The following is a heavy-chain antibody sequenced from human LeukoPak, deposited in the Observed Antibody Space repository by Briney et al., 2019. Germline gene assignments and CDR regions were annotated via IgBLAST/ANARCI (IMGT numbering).Heavy chain of an antibody. Sequence: GASVKVSCKASGYTFTGYCMHWVRQAPGHRLEWMGWISPNSGGTNYAQKFQGRVTMTRDTSISTAYMELSRLRSDDTAVYYCARGHPYCSGGSCYFDVVGASPNWFDPWGQGTLVTVSS. CDR1: GYTFTGYC. CDR3: ARGHPYCSGGSCYFDVVGASPNWFDP. CDR2: ISPNSGGT. J-gene: IGHJ5*02. D-gene: IGHD2-15*01. V-gene: IGHV1-2*02.